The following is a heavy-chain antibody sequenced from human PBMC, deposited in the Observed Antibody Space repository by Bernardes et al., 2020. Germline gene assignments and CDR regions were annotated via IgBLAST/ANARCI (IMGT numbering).Heavy chain of an antibody. Sequence: GGSLRLSCAASGFTFSSYAMHWVRQAPGKGLEWVSAISGSGGPTYYADSVKGRFTISRDNSKNTLYLQMSSLRAEDTAVYYCAMNSYGYVGVDYWGQGTLVTVSS. J-gene: IGHJ4*02. V-gene: IGHV3-23*01. CDR2: ISGSGGPT. CDR1: GFTFSSYA. CDR3: AMNSYGYVGVDY. D-gene: IGHD5-18*01.